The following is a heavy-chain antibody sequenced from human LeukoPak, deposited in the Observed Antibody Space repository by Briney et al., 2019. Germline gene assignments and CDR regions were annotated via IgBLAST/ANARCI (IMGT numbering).Heavy chain of an antibody. CDR2: INWNGGST. V-gene: IGHV3-20*04. Sequence: GGSLRLSCAASGFTFDDYGMSWVRQAPGKGLEWVSGINWNGGSTGYADSVKGRFTISSDNAKNSLYLQMNSLRAEDTALYYCARGGRYSSSWIDNWFDPWGQGTLVTVSS. J-gene: IGHJ5*02. CDR1: GFTFDDYG. D-gene: IGHD6-13*01. CDR3: ARGGRYSSSWIDNWFDP.